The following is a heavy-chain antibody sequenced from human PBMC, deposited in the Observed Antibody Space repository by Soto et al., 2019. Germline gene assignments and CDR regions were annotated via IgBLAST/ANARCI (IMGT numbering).Heavy chain of an antibody. CDR1: GGSISSSSYY. J-gene: IGHJ6*03. Sequence: PSETLSLTCTVSGGSISSSSYYWGWIRQPPGKGLEWIGSIYYSGSTYYNPSLKSRVTISVDTSKNQFSLKLSSVTAADTAVYYCARRVESSTRYYYYYYMDVWGKVTTVTVSS. V-gene: IGHV4-39*01. D-gene: IGHD2-15*01. CDR3: ARRVESSTRYYYYYYMDV. CDR2: IYYSGST.